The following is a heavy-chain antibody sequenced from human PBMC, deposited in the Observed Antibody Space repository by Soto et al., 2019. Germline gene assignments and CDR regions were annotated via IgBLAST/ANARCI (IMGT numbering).Heavy chain of an antibody. CDR3: IQSRCGGDCLQSYASYYYYGMDV. Sequence: QITLKESGPTLVKPTQTLTLTCTFSAFSLSTGGVGVGWIRQPPGKALEWLALIYWDDDKRYSPFLRSRLTITKDTYKNQVVLTMTNMDPVDTATYYCIQSRCGGDCLQSYASYYYYGMDVWGQGTTVTVSS. J-gene: IGHJ6*02. CDR2: IYWDDDK. V-gene: IGHV2-5*02. D-gene: IGHD2-21*02. CDR1: AFSLSTGGVG.